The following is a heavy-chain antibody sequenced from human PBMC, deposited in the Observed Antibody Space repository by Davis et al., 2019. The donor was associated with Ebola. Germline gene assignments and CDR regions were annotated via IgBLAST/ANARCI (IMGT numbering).Heavy chain of an antibody. CDR2: ISAYNGNT. Sequence: ASVKVSCKASGYTFTSYGISWVRQAPGQGLEWMGWISAYNGNTNYAQKLQGRVTMTTDTSTSTAYMELRSLRSDDTAVYYCATNGYCSGGSCYSGFYWGQGTLVTVSS. V-gene: IGHV1-18*01. CDR1: GYTFTSYG. CDR3: ATNGYCSGGSCYSGFY. D-gene: IGHD2-15*01. J-gene: IGHJ4*02.